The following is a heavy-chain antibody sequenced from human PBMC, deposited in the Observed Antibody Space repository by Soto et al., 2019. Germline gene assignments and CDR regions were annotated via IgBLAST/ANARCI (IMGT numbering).Heavy chain of an antibody. Sequence: VQLVQSGAEVKRPGSSVKVSCKASGGTFSKYAVSWVRQVPGQGPEWMGGVIPIFGTPYYAPKFQGRVTIIADESTTTAYMELSSLTSDDTAVYYCARGGDEYSSARGDYGMDVWDPGTTVTISS. V-gene: IGHV1-69*01. CDR3: ARGGDEYSSARGDYGMDV. J-gene: IGHJ6*02. CDR1: GGTFSKYA. D-gene: IGHD3-10*01. CDR2: VIPIFGTP.